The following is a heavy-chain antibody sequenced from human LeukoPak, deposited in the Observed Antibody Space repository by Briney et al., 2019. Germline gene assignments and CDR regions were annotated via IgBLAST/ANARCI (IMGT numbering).Heavy chain of an antibody. CDR3: AKGKVNHDGAFDF. J-gene: IGHJ3*01. D-gene: IGHD1-14*01. CDR2: ISAGGATT. Sequence: GGSLRLSCAASGFSFSSYAMSLVRQAPGKGLEWVSGISAGGATTHYADSVKGRFTMSRDNSKKTVYLQMNSLRAEDTAIYYCAKGKVNHDGAFDFWGQGTMVTVSS. V-gene: IGHV3-23*01. CDR1: GFSFSSYA.